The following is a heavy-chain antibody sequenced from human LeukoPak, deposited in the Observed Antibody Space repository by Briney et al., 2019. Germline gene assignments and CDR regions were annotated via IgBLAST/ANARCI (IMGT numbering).Heavy chain of an antibody. Sequence: GGSLRLSCAASGFTFSSYGMHWVRQAPGKGLEWVALISFDGSNKYYADSVKGRFTISRDNSKNTLYLQMNSLRGEDTAVYYCAKDLSSNLDYWGQGTLVTASS. CDR1: GFTFSSYG. D-gene: IGHD4-11*01. V-gene: IGHV3-30*02. CDR2: ISFDGSNK. J-gene: IGHJ4*02. CDR3: AKDLSSNLDY.